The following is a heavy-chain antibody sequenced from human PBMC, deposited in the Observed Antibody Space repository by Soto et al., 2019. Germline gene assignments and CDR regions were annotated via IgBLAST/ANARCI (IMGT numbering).Heavy chain of an antibody. CDR2: INPNSGGT. CDR3: ARSPGFLEWLSPAAYYGMDV. J-gene: IGHJ6*02. D-gene: IGHD3-3*01. Sequence: QVQLVQSGAEVKKPGASVKVSCKASGYTFTGYYMHWVRQAPGQGLEWMGWINPNSGGTNYAQKFQGWVTMTRDTSISTAYMELSRLRSDDTAVYYCARSPGFLEWLSPAAYYGMDVWGQGTTVTVSS. V-gene: IGHV1-2*04. CDR1: GYTFTGYY.